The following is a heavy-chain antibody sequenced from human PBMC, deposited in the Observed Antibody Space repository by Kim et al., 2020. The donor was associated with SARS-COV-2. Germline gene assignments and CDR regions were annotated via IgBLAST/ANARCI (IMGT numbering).Heavy chain of an antibody. CDR2: GGST. J-gene: IGHJ4*02. V-gene: IGHV3-23*01. D-gene: IGHD3-3*01. CDR3: AKDLFVDY. Sequence: GGSTSYAAPVKGRFTITRDKSKNTLYLQMNSLRAEDTAVYYCAKDLFVDYWGQGTLVTVSS.